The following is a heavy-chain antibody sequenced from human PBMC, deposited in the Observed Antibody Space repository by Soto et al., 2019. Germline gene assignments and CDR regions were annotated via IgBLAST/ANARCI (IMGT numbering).Heavy chain of an antibody. J-gene: IGHJ6*02. CDR2: IIPIFGTA. D-gene: IGHD3-22*01. CDR1: GVRFSSYA. CDR3: AIVEFSYYYDSSGYYYGMDV. Sequence: SVKLSCKASGVRFSSYARSWVRQSPGQGLEWMGGIIPIFGTANYAQKFQGRVTITADESTSTAYMELSSLRSEDTAVYYCAIVEFSYYYDSSGYYYGMDVWGQGTTVPVSS. V-gene: IGHV1-69*13.